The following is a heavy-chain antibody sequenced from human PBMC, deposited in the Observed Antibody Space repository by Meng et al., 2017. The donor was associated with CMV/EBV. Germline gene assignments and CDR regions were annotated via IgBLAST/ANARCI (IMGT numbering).Heavy chain of an antibody. Sequence: SGFNVSTYAVAWVRRFPGKGLQWVASISGSASITYYADSVKGRFTISRDNSKNTLYLQMNTLRAEDTALYYCAKDRDIWSDFLCDSWGQGTLVTVSS. V-gene: IGHV3-23*01. D-gene: IGHD2/OR15-2a*01. CDR1: GFNVSTYA. CDR3: AKDRDIWSDFLCDS. J-gene: IGHJ4*02. CDR2: ISGSASIT.